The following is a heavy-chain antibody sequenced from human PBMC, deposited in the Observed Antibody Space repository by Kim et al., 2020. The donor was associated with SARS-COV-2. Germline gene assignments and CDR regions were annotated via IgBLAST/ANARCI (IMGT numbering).Heavy chain of an antibody. D-gene: IGHD3-10*01. CDR1: GGTFSSYA. Sequence: SVKVSCKASGGTFSSYAISWVRQAPGQGLEWMGGIIPIFGTANYAQKFQGRVTITADKSTSTAYMELSSLRSEDTAVYYCAESVGEVGYKNYYYYGMDVWGQGTTVTVSS. CDR3: AESVGEVGYKNYYYYGMDV. J-gene: IGHJ6*02. V-gene: IGHV1-69*06. CDR2: IIPIFGTA.